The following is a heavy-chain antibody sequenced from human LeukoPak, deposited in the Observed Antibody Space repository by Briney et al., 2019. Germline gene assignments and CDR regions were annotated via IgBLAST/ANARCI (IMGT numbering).Heavy chain of an antibody. CDR3: ARDTGIAVVGPSDY. CDR2: INPDGSTT. Sequence: GGSLRLSCAASGFTFSNYWMHWVRQDPGKGLVWVSFINPDGSTTNYADSVKGRFTISRDNAKNALYLQMNSLRAEDTAVYYCARDTGIAVVGPSDYWGQGTLVTVSS. J-gene: IGHJ4*02. D-gene: IGHD6-19*01. V-gene: IGHV3-74*01. CDR1: GFTFSNYW.